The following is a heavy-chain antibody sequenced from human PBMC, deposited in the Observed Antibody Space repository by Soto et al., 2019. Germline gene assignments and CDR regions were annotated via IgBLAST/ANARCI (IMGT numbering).Heavy chain of an antibody. CDR2: IYYSGST. V-gene: IGHV4-31*03. D-gene: IGHD3-10*01. CDR1: GGSISSGGYY. Sequence: QVQLQESGPGLVKPSQTLSLTCTVSGGSISSGGYYWSWIRQHPGKGLEWIGYIYYSGSTYYNPSLKSRVTISVDTSKNQLSLKLSSVTAADTAVYYCARVGGGLWALDYYGMDVWGQGTTVTVSS. J-gene: IGHJ6*02. CDR3: ARVGGGLWALDYYGMDV.